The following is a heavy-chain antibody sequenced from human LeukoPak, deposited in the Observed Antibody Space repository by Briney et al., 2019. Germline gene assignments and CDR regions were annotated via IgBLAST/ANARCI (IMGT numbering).Heavy chain of an antibody. CDR2: IYYVGNT. D-gene: IGHD3-16*02. CDR3: ARVEVIGSTRYFDY. J-gene: IGHJ4*02. Sequence: PSETLSLTCTVSGGSISSGGNYWSWLRQLPGKGLEWIGYIYYVGNTNYNPSLKSRLSMSVDTSKNQFSLGLTSVTAADTAVYYCARVEVIGSTRYFDYWGQGAMVSVSS. CDR1: GGSISSGGNY. V-gene: IGHV4-31*03.